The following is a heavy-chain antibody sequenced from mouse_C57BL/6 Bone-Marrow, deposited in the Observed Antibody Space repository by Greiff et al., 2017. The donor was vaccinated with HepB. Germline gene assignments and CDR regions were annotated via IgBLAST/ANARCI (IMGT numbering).Heavy chain of an antibody. D-gene: IGHD4-1*01. Sequence: QVQRKQPGAELVRPGSSVKRPCKASGYTFTSYWMHWVKQRPIQGLEWIGNFDPSDSETHYNQKFKDKATLTVDKSSSTAYMQLSSLTSEDSAVYYCARKELGFDYWGQGTTLTVSS. CDR2: FDPSDSET. V-gene: IGHV1-52*01. CDR3: ARKELGFDY. J-gene: IGHJ2*01. CDR1: GYTFTSYW.